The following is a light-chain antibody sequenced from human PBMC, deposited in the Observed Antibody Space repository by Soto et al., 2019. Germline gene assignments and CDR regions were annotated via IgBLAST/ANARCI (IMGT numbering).Light chain of an antibody. CDR3: QQYHSYPYT. CDR1: QSISLG. Sequence: DIQMTQSPSTLSAYVGDRVTITCRASQSISLGMAWYLQKPGKAPELLIYDASSLNSGVPSGFSGSGSGTVFTLTISRLHPDNLASYYCQQYHSYPYTFGQGTKLEIK. CDR2: DAS. V-gene: IGKV1-5*01. J-gene: IGKJ2*01.